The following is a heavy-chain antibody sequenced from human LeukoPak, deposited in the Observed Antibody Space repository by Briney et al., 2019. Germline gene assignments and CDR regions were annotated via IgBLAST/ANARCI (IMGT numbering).Heavy chain of an antibody. CDR3: ARGYDSSAYYPFNY. CDR1: GGSLSTLH. V-gene: IGHV4-59*11. CDR2: ISDSGST. J-gene: IGHJ4*02. Sequence: SETLSLTCVVSGGSLSTLHWSWIRQSPGRGLEWIGYISDSGSTNYNPSLKSRVTISVDTSKNQFSLTLSSVTAADTAVYYCARGYDSSAYYPFNYWGQGTLVTVSS. D-gene: IGHD3-22*01.